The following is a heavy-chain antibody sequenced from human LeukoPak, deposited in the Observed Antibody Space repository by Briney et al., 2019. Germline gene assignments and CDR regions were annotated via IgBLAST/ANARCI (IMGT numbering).Heavy chain of an antibody. J-gene: IGHJ3*02. V-gene: IGHV4-59*01. CDR2: IYYSGST. D-gene: IGHD3-10*01. CDR3: ARNYGSGSYDAFDI. CDR1: GCSISSYY. Sequence: SETLSLTCTVSGCSISSYYWSWIRQPPGKGLEWIGYIYYSGSTNYNPSLKSRVTISVDTSKNQFSLKLSSVTAADTAVYYCARNYGSGSYDAFDIWGQGTMVTVSS.